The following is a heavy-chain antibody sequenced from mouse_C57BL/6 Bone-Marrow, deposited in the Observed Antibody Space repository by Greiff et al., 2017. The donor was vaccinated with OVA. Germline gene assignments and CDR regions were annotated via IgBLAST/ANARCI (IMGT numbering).Heavy chain of an antibody. V-gene: IGHV1-15*01. CDR2: IDPETGGT. CDR1: GYTFTDYE. CDR3: TIYYYGSTWFAY. D-gene: IGHD1-1*01. J-gene: IGHJ3*01. Sequence: VQLQQSGAELVRPGASVTLSCKASGYTFTDYEMHWVKQTPVHGLEWIGAIDPETGGTAYNQKFKGKAILTADKSSSTAYMELRSLTSVDSAVYYCTIYYYGSTWFAYWGQGTLVTVSA.